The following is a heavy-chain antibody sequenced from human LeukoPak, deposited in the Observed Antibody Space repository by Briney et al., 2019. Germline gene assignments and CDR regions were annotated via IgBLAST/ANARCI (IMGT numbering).Heavy chain of an antibody. CDR2: IYYSGST. CDR1: GGSISSYY. V-gene: IGHV4-59*08. J-gene: IGHJ4*02. Sequence: SETLSLTCTVSGGSISSYYWSWIRQPPGKGLEWIGYIYYSGSTNYNPSLKSRVTISVDTSKNQFSLKLSSVTAADTAVYYCARHGLKAYFALLRYFDWLSSVYLDYWGQGTLVTVSS. D-gene: IGHD3-9*01. CDR3: ARHGLKAYFALLRYFDWLSSVYLDY.